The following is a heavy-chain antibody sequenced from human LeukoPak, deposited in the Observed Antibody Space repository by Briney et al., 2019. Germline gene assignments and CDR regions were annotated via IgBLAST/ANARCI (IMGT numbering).Heavy chain of an antibody. J-gene: IGHJ4*02. CDR3: ARVGEDSSSWYFDY. CDR2: INPNSGGT. Sequence: ASVKVSCKASGYTFTGYYMHWVRQAPGQGLEWMGWINPNSGGTNYAQKFQGRVTMTRDTSISTAYMELSRLRSDDTAVYYCARVGEDSSSWYFDYWGQGTLVTVCS. CDR1: GYTFTGYY. D-gene: IGHD6-13*01. V-gene: IGHV1-2*02.